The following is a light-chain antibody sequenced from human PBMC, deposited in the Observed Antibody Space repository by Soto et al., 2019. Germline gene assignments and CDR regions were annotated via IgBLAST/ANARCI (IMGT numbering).Light chain of an antibody. CDR3: QTWGTGIQV. CDR1: SGHSSYA. Sequence: QSVLTQSPSASASLGASVKLTCTLSSGHSSYAIAWHQQQPEKGPRYLMKLNSDGSHSKGDGIPDRFSGSSSGAERYLTISSLHSEDEADYYCQTWGTGIQVFGGGTKPTVL. CDR2: LNSDGSH. J-gene: IGLJ2*01. V-gene: IGLV4-69*01.